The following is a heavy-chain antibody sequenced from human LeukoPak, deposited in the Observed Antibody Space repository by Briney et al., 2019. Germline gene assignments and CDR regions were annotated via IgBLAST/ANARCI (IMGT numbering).Heavy chain of an antibody. CDR3: ARDYGGYGNY. Sequence: LTGGSLRLSCAASEFTFSSYWMSWVRQAPGKGLEWVANIKQDGSEKYYVDSVKGRFTISRDNAKNSLFLQMNSLRVEDTAVYYCARDYGGYGNYWGQGTLVTVSS. CDR1: EFTFSSYW. V-gene: IGHV3-7*01. CDR2: IKQDGSEK. J-gene: IGHJ4*02. D-gene: IGHD6-25*01.